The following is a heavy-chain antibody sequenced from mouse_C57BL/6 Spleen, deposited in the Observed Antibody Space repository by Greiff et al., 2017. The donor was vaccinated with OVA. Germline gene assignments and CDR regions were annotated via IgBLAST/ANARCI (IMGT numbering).Heavy chain of an antibody. CDR2: IHPNSGST. D-gene: IGHD4-1*01. J-gene: IGHJ4*01. CDR3: ARSQTGTGYAMDY. V-gene: IGHV1-64*01. CDR1: GFTFTSYW. Sequence: QVQLQQPGAELVKPGASVKLSCKASGFTFTSYWMHWVKQRPGQGLEWIGMIHPNSGSTNYNEKLKSKVTLTVDKSSSTAYMQLSSLTSEDSAIYYGARSQTGTGYAMDYWGQGTSVTVSS.